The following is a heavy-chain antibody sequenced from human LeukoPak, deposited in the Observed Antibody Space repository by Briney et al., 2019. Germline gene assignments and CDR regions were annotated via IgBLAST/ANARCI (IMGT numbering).Heavy chain of an antibody. CDR3: ASLGGAYGGKLDY. D-gene: IGHD4-23*01. J-gene: IGHJ4*02. Sequence: GGSLRLSCAASGFTFGVYTIHCVRQAPGKGLEWVSYISIGSSTIYYADSVKGRFTISRDNAKNSLYLQMNSLRAEDTAVYYCASLGGAYGGKLDYWGQGTLVTVSS. CDR2: ISIGSSTI. CDR1: GFTFGVYT. V-gene: IGHV3-48*04.